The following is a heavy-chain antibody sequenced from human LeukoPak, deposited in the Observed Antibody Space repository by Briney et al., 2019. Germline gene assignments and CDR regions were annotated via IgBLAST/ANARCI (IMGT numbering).Heavy chain of an antibody. Sequence: PSETLSLTCTVAGATISSYYWSWIRQPAGKGLEWIGRILSNGTTNYNPSLKSRVTMSVDTSKNQFSLELSSVTAADTAVYYCARERLSMVRGVIPKEAWGWFDPWGQGTLVTVSS. CDR3: ARERLSMVRGVIPKEAWGWFDP. D-gene: IGHD3-10*01. CDR2: ILSNGTT. V-gene: IGHV4-4*07. CDR1: GATISSYY. J-gene: IGHJ5*02.